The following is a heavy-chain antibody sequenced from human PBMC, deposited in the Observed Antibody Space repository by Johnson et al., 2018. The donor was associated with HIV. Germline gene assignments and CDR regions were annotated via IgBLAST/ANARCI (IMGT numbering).Heavy chain of an antibody. V-gene: IGHV3-9*01. CDR3: ARDLHPGGDFCSGGSCRPNPYDGFDI. D-gene: IGHD2-15*01. CDR2: ISWNSGSI. CDR1: GFTFDDYA. Sequence: VQLVESGGGLVQPGRSLRLSCAASGFTFDDYAMHWVRQAPGKGLEWVSGISWNSGSIGYADSVKGRFTISRDNAKNSLYLHMNSLRAEDTAVYYCARDLHPGGDFCSGGSCRPNPYDGFDIWGQGTKVTVSS. J-gene: IGHJ3*02.